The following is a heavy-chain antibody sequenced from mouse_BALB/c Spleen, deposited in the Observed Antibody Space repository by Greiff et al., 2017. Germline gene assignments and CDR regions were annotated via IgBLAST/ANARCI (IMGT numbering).Heavy chain of an antibody. CDR2: MLPGSGST. CDR3: ARSLIYDGYPSYAMDY. Sequence: QVQLQQSGAELMKPGASVKISCKATGYTFSSYWIEWVKQRPGHGLEWIGEMLPGSGSTNYNEKFKGKATFTADTSSNTAYMQHSSLTSEDSAVYYCARSLIYDGYPSYAMDYWGQGTSVTVSS. J-gene: IGHJ4*01. V-gene: IGHV1-9*01. D-gene: IGHD2-3*01. CDR1: GYTFSSYW.